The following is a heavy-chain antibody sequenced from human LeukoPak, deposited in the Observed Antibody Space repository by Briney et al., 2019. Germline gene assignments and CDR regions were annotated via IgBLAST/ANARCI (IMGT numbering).Heavy chain of an antibody. D-gene: IGHD3-10*01. CDR2: ISYDGSNI. CDR1: GFTFIGFA. V-gene: IGHV3-30*14. CDR3: ARGRRFRGVPDY. Sequence: PGGSLRLSCTASGFTFIGFAIHWVRQAPGEGLEWVATISYDGSNIYYADSVKGRFTISRDTSKNTVYLQMNNLRAEDTGVYYCARGRRFRGVPDYWGQGTLVTVSS. J-gene: IGHJ4*02.